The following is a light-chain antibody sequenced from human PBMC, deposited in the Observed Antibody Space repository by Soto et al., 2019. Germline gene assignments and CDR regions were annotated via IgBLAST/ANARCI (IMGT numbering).Light chain of an antibody. J-gene: IGLJ1*01. V-gene: IGLV1-44*01. CDR2: SDT. CDR1: GSNVGSNG. Sequence: QSVLTQPPSLSATPGQRVTISCSGGGSNVGSNGVEWFQQLPGAAPQLLIYSDTERPSGVPDRFSGSRAGTSASLAISGLQSEDEADYYCAARDDRLNGHVFGTGTKVTVL. CDR3: AARDDRLNGHV.